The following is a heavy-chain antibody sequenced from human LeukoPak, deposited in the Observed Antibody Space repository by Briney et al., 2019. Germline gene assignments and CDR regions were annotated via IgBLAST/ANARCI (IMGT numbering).Heavy chain of an antibody. CDR2: ISSSSSYI. V-gene: IGHV3-21*01. CDR1: GFIFTNYF. Sequence: GGSLRLSCVASGFIFTNYFMSWVRQAPGKGREWVSSISSSSSYIYYADSVKGRFTISRDNAKNSLYLQMNSLRAEDTAVYYCAREGPGYCSSTSCYAGYYYGMDVWGQGTTVTVSS. CDR3: AREGPGYCSSTSCYAGYYYGMDV. D-gene: IGHD2-2*01. J-gene: IGHJ6*02.